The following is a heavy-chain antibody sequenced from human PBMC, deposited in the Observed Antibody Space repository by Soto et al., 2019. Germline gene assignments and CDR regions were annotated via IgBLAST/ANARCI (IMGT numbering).Heavy chain of an antibody. V-gene: IGHV1-2*04. Sequence: ASVKVSCKASGYTFTGYYMHWVRQAPGQGLEWMGWINPNSGGKNYAQKFQGWVTMTRDTSISTAYMELSRLRSDDTAVYYCARGDVVVVAATRDYYYYGMDVWGQGTTVTVSS. CDR3: ARGDVVVVAATRDYYYYGMDV. D-gene: IGHD2-15*01. J-gene: IGHJ6*02. CDR1: GYTFTGYY. CDR2: INPNSGGK.